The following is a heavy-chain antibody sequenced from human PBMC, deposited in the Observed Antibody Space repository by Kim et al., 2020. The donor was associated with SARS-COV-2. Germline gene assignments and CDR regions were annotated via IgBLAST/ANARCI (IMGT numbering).Heavy chain of an antibody. D-gene: IGHD3-10*01. J-gene: IGHJ4*02. CDR3: ARDRGKQDDY. V-gene: IGHV3-74*03. Sequence: SRAAYADSVRGRFTVARDNAKNTLDLQMDSLRAEDTAVYYCARDRGKQDDYWGQGTLVTVSS. CDR2: SRA.